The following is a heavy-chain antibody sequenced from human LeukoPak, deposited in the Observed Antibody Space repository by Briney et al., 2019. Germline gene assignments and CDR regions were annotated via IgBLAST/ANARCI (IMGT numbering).Heavy chain of an antibody. CDR2: INAGNGST. CDR1: GYTFTSYA. J-gene: IGHJ6*02. V-gene: IGHV1-3*01. CDR3: ARDRHGSGTYNYYGMDV. Sequence: ASVKVSCKASGYTFTSYAMHWVRQAPGQRLEWMGWINAGNGSTKYSQKFQGRVTITRDTSTSTAYMEVSSLRSEDTAVYYCARDRHGSGTYNYYGMDVWGQGTTVTVSS. D-gene: IGHD3-10*01.